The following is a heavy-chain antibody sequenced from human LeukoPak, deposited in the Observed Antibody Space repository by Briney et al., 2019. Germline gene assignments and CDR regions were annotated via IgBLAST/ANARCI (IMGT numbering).Heavy chain of an antibody. Sequence: GGSLRLSCAASGFTFGSYSMNWVRQVPGKGLECISYISSSGDTLYYADSVKGRFTISRDNAKNSLYLQLNSLRAEDTAVYYCARLKRRPAYFDYWGQGTLVTVSS. CDR1: GFTFGSYS. CDR2: ISSSGDTL. V-gene: IGHV3-48*04. CDR3: ARLKRRPAYFDY. J-gene: IGHJ4*02.